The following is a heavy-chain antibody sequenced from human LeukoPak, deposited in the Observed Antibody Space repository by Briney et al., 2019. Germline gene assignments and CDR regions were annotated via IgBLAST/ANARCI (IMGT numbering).Heavy chain of an antibody. CDR2: INPNSGGT. CDR1: GYTFTGYY. J-gene: IGHJ6*02. CDR3: ARVLGNYYYGMDV. V-gene: IGHV1-2*04. D-gene: IGHD2/OR15-2a*01. Sequence: ASVKVSCKASGYTFTGYYMHWVRQAPGQGLEWMGWINPNSGGTNYAQKFQGWVTMTRDTSISTAYMELSRLRSDDTAVYYCARVLGNYYYGMDVWGQGTTVTVSS.